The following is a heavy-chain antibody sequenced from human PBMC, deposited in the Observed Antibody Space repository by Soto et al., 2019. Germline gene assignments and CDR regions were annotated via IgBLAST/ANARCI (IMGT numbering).Heavy chain of an antibody. V-gene: IGHV4-59*01. D-gene: IGHD3-22*01. CDR2: IHYSGST. CDR3: AGYIHYHSGSYPTELDY. Sequence: LSLTCTVSGGSINSYYWTWIRQPPGKGLEWIGYIHYSGSTNYNPSLKSRVTISVDTSKNQFSLQLNSVTAADTAVYFCAGYIHYHSGSYPTELDYWGQGTLVTVS. CDR1: GGSINSYY. J-gene: IGHJ4*02.